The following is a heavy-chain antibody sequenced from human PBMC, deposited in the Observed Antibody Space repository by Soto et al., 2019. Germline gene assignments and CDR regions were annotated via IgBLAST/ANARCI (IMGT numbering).Heavy chain of an antibody. J-gene: IGHJ6*03. D-gene: IGHD2-15*01. V-gene: IGHV3-7*01. CDR3: ARYCSGGSCYPYHYYYYIDV. Sequence: GGSLRLSCAASGFTFSSYWLSWVRQTPGKGLEWVATIKQDGSEGYYVDSVKGRFTISRDNAKNSLFLQMNSLRAEDTAVYYCARYCSGGSCYPYHYYYYIDVWGKGTTVTVSS. CDR1: GFTFSSYW. CDR2: IKQDGSEG.